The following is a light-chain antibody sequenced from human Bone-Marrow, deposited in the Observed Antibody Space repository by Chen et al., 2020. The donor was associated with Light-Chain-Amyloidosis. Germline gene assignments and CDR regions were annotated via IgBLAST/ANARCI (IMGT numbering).Light chain of an antibody. Sequence: SYELTQPPSVSVSPGQTARITCSGDDLPTKYAYWYQQKPGQAPVLVIHRDTERPSGISERFSGSSAGTTATVTISGVQAEDEANYRCQSADSSGTYEVIFGGGTKLTGL. CDR3: QSADSSGTYEVI. J-gene: IGLJ2*01. V-gene: IGLV3-25*03. CDR1: DLPTKY. CDR2: RDT.